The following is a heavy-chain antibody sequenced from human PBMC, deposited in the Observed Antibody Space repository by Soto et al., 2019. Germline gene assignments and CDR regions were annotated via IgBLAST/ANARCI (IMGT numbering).Heavy chain of an antibody. D-gene: IGHD3-22*01. V-gene: IGHV1-69*13. CDR1: GGTFRSYA. CDR3: ARGYLLYYYDSSGYYFDY. Sequence: SVKVSCKASGGTFRSYAISWVRQAPGQGLEWMGGIIPIFGTANYAQKFQGRVTITADESTSTAYMELSSLRSEDTAVYYCARGYLLYYYDSSGYYFDYWGQGTLVTVS. CDR2: IIPIFGTA. J-gene: IGHJ4*02.